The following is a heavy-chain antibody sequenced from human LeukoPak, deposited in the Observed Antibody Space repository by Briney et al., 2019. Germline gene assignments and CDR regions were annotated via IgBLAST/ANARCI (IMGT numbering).Heavy chain of an antibody. J-gene: IGHJ4*02. V-gene: IGHV4-39*07. Sequence: SETLSLTCTVSGGSISSSTYFWGWIRQPPGKGLEWIGTIYYSGSTYYNPSLKSRVTISVDSSKNQFSLKLSSVTAADTAVYYCARGVVIAPQTFDYWGQGTLVTVSS. CDR2: IYYSGST. CDR3: ARGVVIAPQTFDY. D-gene: IGHD2-21*01. CDR1: GGSISSSTYF.